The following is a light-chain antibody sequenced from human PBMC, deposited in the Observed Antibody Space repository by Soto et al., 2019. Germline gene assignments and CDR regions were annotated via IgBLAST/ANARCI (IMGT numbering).Light chain of an antibody. V-gene: IGKV1-39*01. J-gene: IGKJ4*01. Sequence: DIQMTQSPSSLSASVGDRFTITCRASQSISSYLNWYQQKPGKAPKLLIDAASSLQSGVPSRFSGSGSGTDFTLTISSLQPEDFATYYCQQSYSTLTFGGGTEVDIK. CDR2: AAS. CDR3: QQSYSTLT. CDR1: QSISSY.